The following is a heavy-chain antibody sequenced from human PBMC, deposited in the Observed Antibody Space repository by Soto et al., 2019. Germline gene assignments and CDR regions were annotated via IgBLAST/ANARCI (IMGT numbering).Heavy chain of an antibody. V-gene: IGHV1-3*01. CDR1: GYTFTSYA. Sequence: VSVKVSCKASGYTFTSYAMHWVRQAPGQRLEWMGWINAGNGNTKYSQKFQGRVTITRDTSASTAYMLHLQMNSLRAEDTAVYYCARALTYYYDIDYWGQGTLVTVSS. D-gene: IGHD3-22*01. CDR2: INAGNGNT. CDR3: ARALTYYYDIDY. J-gene: IGHJ4*02.